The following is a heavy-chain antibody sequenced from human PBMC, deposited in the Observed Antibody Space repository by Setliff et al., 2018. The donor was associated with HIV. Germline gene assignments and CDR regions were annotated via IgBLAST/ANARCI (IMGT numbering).Heavy chain of an antibody. D-gene: IGHD6-13*01. CDR1: GFTFSSYG. CDR2: IRYDGSNK. J-gene: IGHJ5*02. Sequence: PGGSLRLSCAAFGFTFSSYGMHWVRQAPGKGLEWVAFIRYDGSNKYYADSVKGRFTISRDNSKNTLYLRMNSLRAEDTAVYYCAKQTVSSSWSNWFDPWGQGTLVTVSS. V-gene: IGHV3-30*02. CDR3: AKQTVSSSWSNWFDP.